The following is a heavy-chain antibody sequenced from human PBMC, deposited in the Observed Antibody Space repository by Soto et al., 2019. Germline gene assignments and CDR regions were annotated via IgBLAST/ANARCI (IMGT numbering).Heavy chain of an antibody. D-gene: IGHD6-19*01. J-gene: IGHJ4*02. CDR2: INAGNGNT. CDR1: GYTFTSYA. CDR3: ARDLGGWPDY. V-gene: IGHV1-3*01. Sequence: QVQLVQSGAEVKKPGASVKVSCKASGYTFTSYAIHWVRQAPGQRLEWMGWINAGNGNTKYSQKFQDRVTITRDTSANPAYMELSSLRSEDTAVYYCARDLGGWPDYWGQGTLVTVSS.